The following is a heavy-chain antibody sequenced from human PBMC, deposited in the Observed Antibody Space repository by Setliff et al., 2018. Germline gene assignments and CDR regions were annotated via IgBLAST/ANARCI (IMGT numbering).Heavy chain of an antibody. V-gene: IGHV1-24*01. CDR2: FDPEDGET. CDR3: ATEAPVGVAVAGTSAFDI. CDR1: GGTLTTFT. D-gene: IGHD6-19*01. Sequence: RASVKVSCKASGGTLTTFTTYSLIWVRQAPGQGLEWMGGFDPEDGETIYAQKFQGRVTMTEDTSTDTAYMELSSLRSEDTAVYYCATEAPVGVAVAGTSAFDIWGQGTMVTVSS. J-gene: IGHJ3*02.